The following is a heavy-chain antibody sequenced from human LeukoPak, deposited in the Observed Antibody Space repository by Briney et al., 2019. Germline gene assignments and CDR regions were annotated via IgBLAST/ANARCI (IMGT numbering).Heavy chain of an antibody. Sequence: SETLSLTCTVSGGSISSYYWSWIRQPAGKGLEWIGYIYYSGSTNYNPSLKSRVTISVDTSKNQFSLKLSSVTAADTAVYYCARRDYYDSSGHEPWFDPWGQGTLVTVSS. D-gene: IGHD3-22*01. CDR2: IYYSGST. CDR1: GGSISSYY. V-gene: IGHV4-59*08. CDR3: ARRDYYDSSGHEPWFDP. J-gene: IGHJ5*02.